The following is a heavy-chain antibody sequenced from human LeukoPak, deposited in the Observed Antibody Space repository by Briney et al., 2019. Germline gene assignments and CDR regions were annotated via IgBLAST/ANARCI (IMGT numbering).Heavy chain of an antibody. D-gene: IGHD2-8*02. V-gene: IGHV4-4*07. CDR1: DGSISNYQ. CDR2: IHSGAAT. CDR3: ATGLYQAPYWYYHIDV. Sequence: SETLSLTCIVSDGSISNYQWTWIRQPAGKGLEWIGRIHSGAATYYNPSLQSRVTMSVDTSKNQFSLKLTSVTAADTAVYYCATGLYQAPYWYYHIDVWGKGTAVTVSS. J-gene: IGHJ6*03.